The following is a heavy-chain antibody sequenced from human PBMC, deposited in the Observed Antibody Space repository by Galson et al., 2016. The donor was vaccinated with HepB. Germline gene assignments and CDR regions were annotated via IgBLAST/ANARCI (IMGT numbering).Heavy chain of an antibody. V-gene: IGHV5-51*03. D-gene: IGHD1-14*01. CDR2: IFPGDSGT. J-gene: IGHJ6*02. Sequence: QSGAEVKKPGESLKISCKGSGYTFTNYWIGWVRQMPGKGLEWMGIIFPGDSGTRYSPSFQGQVTFSADESISTAYLQWSSLKASDTAMYYCARRPADNYGMDVWGQGTTVTVSS. CDR3: ARRPADNYGMDV. CDR1: GYTFTNYW.